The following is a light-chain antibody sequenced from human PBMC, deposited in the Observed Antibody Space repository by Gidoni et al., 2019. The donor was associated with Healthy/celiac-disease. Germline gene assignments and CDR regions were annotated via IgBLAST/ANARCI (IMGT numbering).Light chain of an antibody. CDR2: AAS. CDR3: QQSYSTPRWX. Sequence: DIQMTRSPSSLSASVGDRVTITCRASQSISSYLNWYQQKPGKAPKLLIYAASSLQSGVPSRFSGSGSGTDFTLTISSLQPEDFATYYCQQSYSTPRWXXXQGTKVEIK. CDR1: QSISSY. V-gene: IGKV1-39*01. J-gene: IGKJ1*01.